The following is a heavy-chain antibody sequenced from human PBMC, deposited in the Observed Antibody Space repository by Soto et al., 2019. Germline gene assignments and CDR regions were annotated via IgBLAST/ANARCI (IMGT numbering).Heavy chain of an antibody. D-gene: IGHD3-22*01. CDR1: GFTFSSYT. J-gene: IGHJ4*02. Sequence: TGGSLRLSCAASGFTFSSYTMTWVRQAPGRGLEWVSSISGSGGFTYYADSVKGRFTISRDNSKNTLYVQMNSLRAEDTAIYYCAKDGSYYDSPTESDYWGQGTLVTVS. V-gene: IGHV3-23*01. CDR2: ISGSGGFT. CDR3: AKDGSYYDSPTESDY.